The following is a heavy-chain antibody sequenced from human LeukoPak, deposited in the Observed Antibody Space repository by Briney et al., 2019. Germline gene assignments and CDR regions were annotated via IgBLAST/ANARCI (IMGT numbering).Heavy chain of an antibody. CDR3: ARGYSIFDY. CDR1: GGPISSYQ. V-gene: IGHV4-59*01. J-gene: IGHJ4*02. CDR2: IYYSGSA. Sequence: SETLSLTCTVSGGPISSYQWSWIRQPPGKGLEWIGNIYYSGSANYNPSLKSRVIISVDTSKNQFSLKLSPVTAADTAVYYCARGYSIFDYWGQGTLVTVSS. D-gene: IGHD4-11*01.